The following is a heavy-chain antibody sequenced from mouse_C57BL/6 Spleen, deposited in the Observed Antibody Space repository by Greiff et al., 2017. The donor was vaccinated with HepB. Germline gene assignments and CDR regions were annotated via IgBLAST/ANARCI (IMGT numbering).Heavy chain of an antibody. CDR3: ARSLRRAGHAMDY. J-gene: IGHJ4*01. CDR2: INPNNGGT. CDR1: GYTFTDYN. V-gene: IGHV1-18*01. Sequence: EVQLQQSGPELVKPGASVKIPCKASGYTFTDYNMDWVKQSHGKSLEWIGDINPNNGGTNYNQKFKGKATLTVDKSSSTAYMEFRSLTSEDTAVYYCARSLRRAGHAMDYWGQGTSVTVAS. D-gene: IGHD3-3*01.